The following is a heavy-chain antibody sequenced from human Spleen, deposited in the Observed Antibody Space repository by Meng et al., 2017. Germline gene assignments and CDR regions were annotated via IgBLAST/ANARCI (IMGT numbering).Heavy chain of an antibody. J-gene: IGHJ4*02. CDR2: INTYTGKT. CDR3: VTRGNPYLNC. V-gene: IGHV1-18*01. CDR1: GYTLSRDG. Sequence: QGQLVQSGAEVKKPGASVKVSCDASGYTLSRDGFSWVRQAPGQGLEWLGWINTYTGKTDYAQKLQGRVTLTTDTFTSTAYMELRSLRSDDTAVYYCVTRGNPYLNCWGQGTLVTVSS.